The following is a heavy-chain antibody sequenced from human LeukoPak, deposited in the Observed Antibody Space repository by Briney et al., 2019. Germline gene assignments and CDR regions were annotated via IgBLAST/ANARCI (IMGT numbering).Heavy chain of an antibody. Sequence: GGSLRLSCAASGFTFSSYSMNWVRQAPGKGLEWVASIRSNSSYIYYADSVKGRFTVSRDNAKNSPSLQMNSLRAEDTAVYYCARDHGDCSGGSCYYYYYYYMDVWGKGTTVTVSS. D-gene: IGHD2-15*01. V-gene: IGHV3-21*01. CDR3: ARDHGDCSGGSCYYYYYYYMDV. CDR1: GFTFSSYS. CDR2: IRSNSSYI. J-gene: IGHJ6*03.